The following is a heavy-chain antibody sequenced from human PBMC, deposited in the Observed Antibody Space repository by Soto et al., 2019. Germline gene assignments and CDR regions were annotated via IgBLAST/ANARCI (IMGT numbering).Heavy chain of an antibody. CDR1: GYTFTSYA. D-gene: IGHD2-2*01. Sequence: GASVKVSCKASGYTFTSYAMHWVRQAPGQRLEWMGWINAGNGNTKYSQKFQGRVTITRDTSASTAYMELSSLRSEDTAVYYCASPRRYCSSTSCYYYYGMDVWGQGTTVTVS. CDR3: ASPRRYCSSTSCYYYYGMDV. CDR2: INAGNGNT. J-gene: IGHJ6*02. V-gene: IGHV1-3*01.